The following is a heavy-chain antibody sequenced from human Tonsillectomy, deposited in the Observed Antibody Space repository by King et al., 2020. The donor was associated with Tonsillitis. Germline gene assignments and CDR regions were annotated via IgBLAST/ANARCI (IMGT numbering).Heavy chain of an antibody. D-gene: IGHD6-6*01. Sequence: VQLVESGGGLVQPGGSLRLSCAASGFIFSNYAMIWVRQAPGKGRGWVSGISGSGGSTYYADSVKGGFTISRDNSKATLYLQMNSLRAEDTAVYFCGGNWNEYSSSWFYYYYYVDVWGKGTTVTVSS. J-gene: IGHJ6*03. CDR1: GFIFSNYA. V-gene: IGHV3-23*04. CDR2: ISGSGGST. CDR3: GGNWNEYSSSWFYYYYYVDV.